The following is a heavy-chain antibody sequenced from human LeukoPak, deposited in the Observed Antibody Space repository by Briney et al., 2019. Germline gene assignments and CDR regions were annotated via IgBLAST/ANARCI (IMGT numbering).Heavy chain of an antibody. J-gene: IGHJ4*02. V-gene: IGHV4-61*02. CDR3: ARGWGYHDY. CDR1: GGSISSSSYY. CDR2: IYTSGST. D-gene: IGHD7-27*01. Sequence: SETLSLTCTVSGGSISSSSYYWSWIRQPAGKGLEWIGRIYTSGSTNYNPSLKRRVTISVDTSKNQFSLKLSSVTAADTAVYYCARGWGYHDYWGQGTLVTVSS.